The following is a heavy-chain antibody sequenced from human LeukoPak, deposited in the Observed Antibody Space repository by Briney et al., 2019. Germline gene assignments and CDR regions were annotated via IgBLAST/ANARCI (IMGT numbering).Heavy chain of an antibody. Sequence: TGGSLRLSCAASGFIFGGYWMSWVRQAPGRGLEWVANTNLDGSIKYYVDSVNGRFTISRDNAKNSLYLQMNSLRAEDTAVYYGVSGFLKWLNWGQGTLVTVSS. CDR3: VSGFLKWLN. V-gene: IGHV3-7*01. CDR2: TNLDGSIK. J-gene: IGHJ4*02. D-gene: IGHD3-3*01. CDR1: GFIFGGYW.